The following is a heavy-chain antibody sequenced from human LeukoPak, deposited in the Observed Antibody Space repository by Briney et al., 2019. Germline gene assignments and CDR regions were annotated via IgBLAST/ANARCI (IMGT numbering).Heavy chain of an antibody. D-gene: IGHD3-9*01. J-gene: IGHJ4*02. CDR2: ISGSGGST. CDR3: AAARLVTVVPSAKGLNGQTDY. CDR1: GFTCSSYA. Sequence: QPGGSLRLSCAASGFTCSSYAMSWVRQAPGKGLEWVSAISGSGGSTYYADSVKGRFTISRDNSKNTLYLQMNSLRAEDTAVYYCAAARLVTVVPSAKGLNGQTDYWGQGTLVTVSS. V-gene: IGHV3-23*01.